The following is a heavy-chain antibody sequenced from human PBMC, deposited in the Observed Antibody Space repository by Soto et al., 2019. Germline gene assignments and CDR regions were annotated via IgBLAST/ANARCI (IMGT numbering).Heavy chain of an antibody. CDR2: IIPIFGTA. J-gene: IGHJ6*02. CDR1: GGTFSSYA. V-gene: IGHV1-69*12. Sequence: QVQLVQSGAEVKKPGSSVEVSCEASGGTFSSYAISWVRQAPGQGLEWMGGIIPIFGTAKYAQKFQGRVTITAYDSTSTSYMELSSLRSEDTAVYDCARASVSLDLYGMDVWGQGTTVTVSS. CDR3: ARASVSLDLYGMDV.